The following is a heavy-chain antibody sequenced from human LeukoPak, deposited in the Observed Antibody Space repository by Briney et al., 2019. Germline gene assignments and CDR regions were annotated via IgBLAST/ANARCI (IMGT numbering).Heavy chain of an antibody. V-gene: IGHV3-66*01. CDR1: GFTVSSNY. Sequence: GGSLRLSCAASGFTVSSNYMNWVRQAPGKGLEWVSVVYSGGSTYYADSVKGRFSISRDNSKNSLYLQMNGLRAEDTAVYYCARVSDIAAPGYYYMDVWGKGTTVTVPS. CDR3: ARVSDIAAPGYYYMDV. CDR2: VYSGGST. J-gene: IGHJ6*03. D-gene: IGHD6-13*01.